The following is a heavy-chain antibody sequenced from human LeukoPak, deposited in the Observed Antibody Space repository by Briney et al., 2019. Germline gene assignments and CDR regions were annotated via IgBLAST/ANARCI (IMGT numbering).Heavy chain of an antibody. CDR3: ARVQTWIAMGGFDP. D-gene: IGHD5-12*01. CDR1: GFTFSAYY. Sequence: VRLGGSLKLSCAASGFTFSAYYMSWIRQAPGKGLEWVSYISSSGSTIYYADSVKGRFTISRDNAKNSLYLQMNSLRAEDTAVYYCARVQTWIAMGGFDPWGQGTLVTVSS. CDR2: ISSSGSTI. J-gene: IGHJ5*02. V-gene: IGHV3-11*01.